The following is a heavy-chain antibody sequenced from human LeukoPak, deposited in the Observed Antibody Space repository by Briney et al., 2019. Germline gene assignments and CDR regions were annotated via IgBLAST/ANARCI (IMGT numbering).Heavy chain of an antibody. CDR1: GYTFTSYG. V-gene: IGHV1-18*01. CDR3: ARATESAPAHLLWFGELPPPLFGYYYMDV. D-gene: IGHD3-10*01. Sequence: ASVKVSCKASGYTFTSYGISWVRQAPGQGLEWMGWISAYNGNTNYAQKFQGRVTMTTDTSTSTAYMELRSLRSDDTAVYYCARATESAPAHLLWFGELPPPLFGYYYMDVWGKGTTVTISS. J-gene: IGHJ6*03. CDR2: ISAYNGNT.